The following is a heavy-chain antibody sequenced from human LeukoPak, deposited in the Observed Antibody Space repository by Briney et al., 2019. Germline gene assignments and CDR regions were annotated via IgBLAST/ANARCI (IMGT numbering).Heavy chain of an antibody. V-gene: IGHV1-46*01. D-gene: IGHD3-10*01. CDR3: ARKFSVREFDY. CDR1: GYTFTSYY. CDR2: INPSGGST. Sequence: ASVKVSCKASGYTFTSYYMHWVRQAPGQGLEWMGIINPSGGSTSYAQKFQGRVTMTRNTSISTAYMELSSLRSEDTAVYYCARKFSVREFDYWGQGTLVTVSS. J-gene: IGHJ4*02.